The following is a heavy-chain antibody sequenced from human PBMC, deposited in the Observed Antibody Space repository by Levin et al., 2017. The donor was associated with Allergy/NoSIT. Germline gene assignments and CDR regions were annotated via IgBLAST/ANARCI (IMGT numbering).Heavy chain of an antibody. Sequence: SCAASGFTFSSYGMHWVRQAPGKGLEWVAVIWYDGSNKYYADSVKGRFTISRDNSKNTLYLQMNSLRAEDTAVYYCARVGKDTAMVGGGWYFDLWGRGTLVTVSS. D-gene: IGHD5-18*01. CDR1: GFTFSSYG. CDR2: IWYDGSNK. J-gene: IGHJ2*01. V-gene: IGHV3-33*01. CDR3: ARVGKDTAMVGGGWYFDL.